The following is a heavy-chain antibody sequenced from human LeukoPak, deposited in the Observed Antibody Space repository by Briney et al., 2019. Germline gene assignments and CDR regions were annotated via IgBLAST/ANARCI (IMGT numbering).Heavy chain of an antibody. J-gene: IGHJ6*03. CDR1: GFTFTSYG. CDR2: TSYDGRER. CDR3: AREVVVPPGYYYYYMDV. Sequence: GGSLRLSCATSGFTFTSYGMHWVRQAPGKGPEWVSYTSYDGRERYYADSVQGRFTISRDKSNDTLYLQMNSLRAEDTALYYCAREVVVPPGYYYYYMDVWGKGTTVTVSS. V-gene: IGHV3-33*01. D-gene: IGHD2-2*01.